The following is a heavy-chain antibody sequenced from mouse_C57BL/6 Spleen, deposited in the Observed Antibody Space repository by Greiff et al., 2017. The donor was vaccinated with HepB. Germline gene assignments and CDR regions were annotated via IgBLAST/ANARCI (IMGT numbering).Heavy chain of an antibody. CDR3: ARNVAYAMDY. V-gene: IGHV1-63*01. CDR1: GYTFTNYW. CDR2: IYPGGGYT. Sequence: VQLQQSGAELVRPGTSVKMSCKASGYTFTNYWIGWAKQRPGHGLEWIGDIYPGGGYTNYNEKFKGKATLTADKSSSTAYMQFSSLTSEDSAIYYCARNVAYAMDYWGQGTSVTVSS. J-gene: IGHJ4*01. D-gene: IGHD1-1*01.